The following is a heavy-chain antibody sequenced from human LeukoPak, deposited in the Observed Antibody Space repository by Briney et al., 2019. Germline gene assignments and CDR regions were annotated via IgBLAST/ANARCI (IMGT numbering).Heavy chain of an antibody. CDR2: INPSGGST. Sequence: ASVKVSCKASGYTFTSYYMHWVRQAPGQGPEWMGMINPSGGSTSYAQKFQGRVTMTRDKSTSTVYMELSRLRSGDTAVYYCARDQNGSGSYYDPNWFDPWGQGTLVTVSS. D-gene: IGHD3-10*01. J-gene: IGHJ5*02. CDR1: GYTFTSYY. V-gene: IGHV1-46*01. CDR3: ARDQNGSGSYYDPNWFDP.